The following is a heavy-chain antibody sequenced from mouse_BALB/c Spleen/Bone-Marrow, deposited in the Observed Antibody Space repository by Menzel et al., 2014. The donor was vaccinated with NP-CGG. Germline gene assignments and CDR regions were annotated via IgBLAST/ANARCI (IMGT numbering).Heavy chain of an antibody. CDR3: ASYYYGSSGFAY. CDR2: IDPANGNT. CDR1: GFNIKDTY. Sequence: DVQLQESGAELVKPGASVKLSFTASGFNIKDTYMHWVKQRPEQGLEWIGRIDPANGNTKYDPKFQGKATITADTSSNTAYLQLSSLTSEDTAVYYCASYYYGSSGFAYRGQGTLVTVSA. J-gene: IGHJ3*01. D-gene: IGHD1-1*01. V-gene: IGHV14-3*02.